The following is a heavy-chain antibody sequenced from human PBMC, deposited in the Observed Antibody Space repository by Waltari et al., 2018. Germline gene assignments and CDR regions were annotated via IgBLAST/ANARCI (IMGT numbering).Heavy chain of an antibody. V-gene: IGHV4-34*01. Sequence: QVQLQQWGAGLLKPSETLSLTCAVYGGSFSGYYWIWIRQPPGKGLEWIGEINHSGSTNYNPSLKSRVTISVDTSKNQFSLKLSSVTAADTAVYYCARGLVRGTWLRHSVGWFDPWGQGTLVTVSS. CDR1: GGSFSGYY. J-gene: IGHJ5*02. CDR2: INHSGST. D-gene: IGHD5-12*01. CDR3: ARGLVRGTWLRHSVGWFDP.